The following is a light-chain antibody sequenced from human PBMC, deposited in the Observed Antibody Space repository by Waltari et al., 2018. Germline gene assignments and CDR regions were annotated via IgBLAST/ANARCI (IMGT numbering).Light chain of an antibody. J-gene: IGLJ2*01. Sequence: SYVVSQSPSLSVAPGQTARITCGGDNIGSLHVHWYRQKPGQTPVLVVYEAVARPSGTPERFSGANSGNMATLTLNRVEAGDEADYYCHVWDRSSDQVVFGGGTKLTVL. CDR2: EAV. CDR1: NIGSLH. CDR3: HVWDRSSDQVV. V-gene: IGLV3-21*02.